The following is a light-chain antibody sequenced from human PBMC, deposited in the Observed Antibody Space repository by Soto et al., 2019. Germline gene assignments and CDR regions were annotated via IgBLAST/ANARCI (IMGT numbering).Light chain of an antibody. CDR2: GKT. CDR3: LSFDSSLSVV. CDR1: SSNIGAGSD. V-gene: IGLV1-40*01. J-gene: IGLJ2*01. Sequence: QSVLTQPPSESGAPGQRVTISGTGSSSNIGAGSDVHWYQQLPGRAPKLLIYGKTNRPSGVPDRFSGSKSGTSASLAITGLQAEDEADYYCLSFDSSLSVVFGGGTTLTVL.